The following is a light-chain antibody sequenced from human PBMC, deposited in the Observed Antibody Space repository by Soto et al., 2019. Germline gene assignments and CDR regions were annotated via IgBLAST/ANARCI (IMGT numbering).Light chain of an antibody. CDR1: QGISSY. Sequence: DIQLTQSPFFLSASVGDRVTITCRASQGISSYLVWYQQKAGKAPKSLIYAASTLQTGVPSRFSGSGSGTEFTLTIGSLQPEDSATYYCRQHNSFPITFGQGTRLEIK. J-gene: IGKJ5*01. CDR2: AAS. CDR3: RQHNSFPIT. V-gene: IGKV1-9*01.